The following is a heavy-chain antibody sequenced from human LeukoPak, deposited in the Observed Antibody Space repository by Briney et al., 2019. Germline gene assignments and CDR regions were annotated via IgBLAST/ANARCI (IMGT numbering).Heavy chain of an antibody. D-gene: IGHD3-22*01. CDR2: IYYSGST. CDR1: GGSISSSSYY. J-gene: IGHJ3*02. V-gene: IGHV4-61*05. Sequence: SETLSLTRTVSGGSISSSSYYWGWIRQPPGKGLEWIGYIYYSGSTNYNPSLKSRVTISVDTSKNQFSLKLSSVTAADTAVYYCARVVSMIVVGIASPSAFDIWGQGTMVTVSS. CDR3: ARVVSMIVVGIASPSAFDI.